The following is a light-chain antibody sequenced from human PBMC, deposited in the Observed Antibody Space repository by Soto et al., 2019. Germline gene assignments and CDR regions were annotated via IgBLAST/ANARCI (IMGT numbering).Light chain of an antibody. J-gene: IGKJ1*01. Sequence: DIQMTQSPSTLSASVGDSVTIACRASQSISSWLAWYHQKPGIAPKLLIPDASSLESRVPSRISGSGSWTEVTLTISSLQPDDFATYYCQHYDSYPAFGQGTKVEIK. CDR2: DAS. CDR1: QSISSW. V-gene: IGKV1-5*01. CDR3: QHYDSYPA.